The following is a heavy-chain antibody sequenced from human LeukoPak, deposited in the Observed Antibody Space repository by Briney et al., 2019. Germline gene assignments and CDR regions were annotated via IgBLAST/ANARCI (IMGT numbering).Heavy chain of an antibody. J-gene: IGHJ4*02. V-gene: IGHV3-9*01. D-gene: IGHD3-3*01. CDR3: AKGFWSGYALFDY. Sequence: PGRSLRLSCAASGFTFDDYAMPWVRQAPGKGLEWVSGISWNSGSIGYADSVKGRFTISRDNAKNSLYLQMNSLRAEDTAVYYCAKGFWSGYALFDYWGQGTLVTVSS. CDR2: ISWNSGSI. CDR1: GFTFDDYA.